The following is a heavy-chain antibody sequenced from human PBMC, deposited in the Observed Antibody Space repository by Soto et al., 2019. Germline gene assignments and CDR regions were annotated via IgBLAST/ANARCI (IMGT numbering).Heavy chain of an antibody. Sequence: GSLRLSCAASGFTFSSYAMSWVRQAAGKGLEWVSAISGSGGSTYYADSVKGRFTISRDNSKNTLYLQMYSPRAEDTAVYYCAKNPITMIVGPWFDPWGQGTLVTVSS. CDR1: GFTFSSYA. D-gene: IGHD3-22*01. V-gene: IGHV3-23*01. CDR3: AKNPITMIVGPWFDP. J-gene: IGHJ5*02. CDR2: ISGSGGST.